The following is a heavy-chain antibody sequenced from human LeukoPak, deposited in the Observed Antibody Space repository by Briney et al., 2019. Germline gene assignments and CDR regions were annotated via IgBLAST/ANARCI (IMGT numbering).Heavy chain of an antibody. V-gene: IGHV3-66*02. D-gene: IGHD6-13*01. CDR1: GFTVSSNY. J-gene: IGHJ6*03. CDR2: IYSGGST. CDR3: ARASSSWYGFYSYYMDV. Sequence: TGGSLRLSCAASGFTVSSNYMSWVRQAQGKWLEWVSVIYSGGSTYYADSVKGRFTISRDNSKNTLYLQMNSLRAEDTAVYYCARASSSWYGFYSYYMDVWGKGTTVTVSS.